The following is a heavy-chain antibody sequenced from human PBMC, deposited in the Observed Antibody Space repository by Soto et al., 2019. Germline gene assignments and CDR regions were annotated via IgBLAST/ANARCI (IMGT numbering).Heavy chain of an antibody. CDR3: ARIRTEVEGRPAPPDY. CDR1: GGSISSDF. J-gene: IGHJ4*02. D-gene: IGHD6-6*01. V-gene: IGHV4-59*01. Sequence: PSETLSLTCSVSGGSISSDFWSWIRQPPGKGLESIGYIYYTGRTNYNPSLRSRVTISLDTSKNQFSLKLTSVTAADTAVYYCARIRTEVEGRPAPPDYWGQGTLVTVSS. CDR2: IYYTGRT.